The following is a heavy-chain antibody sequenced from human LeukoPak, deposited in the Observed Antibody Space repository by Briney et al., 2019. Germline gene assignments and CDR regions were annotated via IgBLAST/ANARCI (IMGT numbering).Heavy chain of an antibody. CDR1: GFPFSSHD. CDR3: TRARNGGSFDP. V-gene: IGHV3-13*01. CDR2: IGADGDI. J-gene: IGHJ5*02. D-gene: IGHD3-16*01. Sequence: GGSLRLSCAASGFPFSSHDMHWVRQAPGKALEGVSVIGADGDIYYSASVKGRFTISRENAKNSLFLQMNSLRAGDTAVYYCTRARNGGSFDPWGQGALVTVSS.